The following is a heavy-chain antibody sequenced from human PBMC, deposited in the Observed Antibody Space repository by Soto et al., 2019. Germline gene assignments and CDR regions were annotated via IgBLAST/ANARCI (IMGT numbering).Heavy chain of an antibody. V-gene: IGHV4-34*01. CDR2: INHNGVT. J-gene: IGHJ6*02. CDR3: ARSLGYGTYYYYYGMDV. D-gene: IGHD3-16*01. Sequence: SETLSLTCVVYGGSFSGYYWSWIRQPPGKVLEWIGEINHNGVTNYNPSLKSRVTISVDTSKNQFSLKLSSVTAADTAVYYCARSLGYGTYYYYYGMDVWGQGTTVNVSS. CDR1: GGSFSGYY.